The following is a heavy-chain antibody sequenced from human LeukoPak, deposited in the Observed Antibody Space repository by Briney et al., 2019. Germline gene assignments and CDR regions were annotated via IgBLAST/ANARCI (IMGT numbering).Heavy chain of an antibody. CDR2: ISYDGSSK. CDR3: AKDPNDILTGAFDY. V-gene: IGHV3-30*04. CDR1: GFTFSTYA. Sequence: GGSLRLSCAASGFTFSTYAMHWVRQAPGKGLEWVAVISYDGSSKYYADSVKGRFTISRDNSKNTLYLQMNSLRAEDTAVYYCAKDPNDILTGAFDYWGQGTLVTVSS. D-gene: IGHD3-9*01. J-gene: IGHJ4*02.